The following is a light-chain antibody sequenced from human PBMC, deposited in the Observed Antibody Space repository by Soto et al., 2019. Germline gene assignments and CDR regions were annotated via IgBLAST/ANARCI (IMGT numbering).Light chain of an antibody. CDR3: QQYDNWPPWT. V-gene: IGKV3-15*01. Sequence: EIVMTQSPATLSVSPGERATLSCRASQSGSSNLAWYQQKPGQAPRLLFYGASTRATGIPDRFSGSGSETEFTRTISSLQPEDFAVYYCQQYDNWPPWTFGQGTKVEIK. J-gene: IGKJ1*01. CDR2: GAS. CDR1: QSGSSN.